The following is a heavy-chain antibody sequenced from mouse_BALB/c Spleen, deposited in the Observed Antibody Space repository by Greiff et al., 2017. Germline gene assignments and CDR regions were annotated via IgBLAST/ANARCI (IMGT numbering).Heavy chain of an antibody. V-gene: IGHV5-6-4*01. CDR3: TRGRSYAMDY. Sequence: EVKLQESGGGLVQPGGSLKLSCAASGFTFSSYTMSWVRQTPEKRLEWVATISSGGTYTYYPDSVKGRFTISRDNAKNTLYLQMSSLKSEDTAMYYCTRGRSYAMDYWGQGTSVTVSS. CDR2: ISSGGTYT. J-gene: IGHJ4*01. CDR1: GFTFSSYT.